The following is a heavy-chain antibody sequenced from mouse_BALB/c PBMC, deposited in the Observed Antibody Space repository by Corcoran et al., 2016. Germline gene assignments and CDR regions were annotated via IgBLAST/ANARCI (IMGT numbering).Heavy chain of an antibody. V-gene: IGHV1S34*01. D-gene: IGHD2-4*01. CDR3: ARRDYDYWYFDV. CDR1: GYSFTGYY. Sequence: LVKTGASVKISCKASGYSFTGYYMHWVKQSHGKSLEWIGYISCYNGATSYNQKFKGKATFTVDTSSSTAYMQFKSLTSEDSAVYYCARRDYDYWYFDVWGAGTTVTVSS. CDR2: ISCYNGAT. J-gene: IGHJ1*01.